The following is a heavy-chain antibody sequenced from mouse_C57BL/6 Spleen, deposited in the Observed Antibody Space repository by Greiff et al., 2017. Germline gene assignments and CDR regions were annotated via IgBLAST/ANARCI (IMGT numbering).Heavy chain of an antibody. J-gene: IGHJ1*03. D-gene: IGHD1-1*01. CDR2: IDPSDSYT. Sequence: QVQLQQSGAELVKPGASVKLSCKASGYTFTSYWMQWVKQRPGQGLEWIGEIDPSDSYTNYNQKFKGKATLTVDTSSSPAYMQLSSLTSEDSAVYYCARDSGSMYFDVWGTGTTVTVSS. CDR1: GYTFTSYW. V-gene: IGHV1-50*01. CDR3: ARDSGSMYFDV.